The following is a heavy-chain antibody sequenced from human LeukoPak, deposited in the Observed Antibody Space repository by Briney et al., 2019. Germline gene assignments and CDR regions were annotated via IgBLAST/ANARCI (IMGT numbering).Heavy chain of an antibody. CDR1: GGSISGSSYY. CDR3: ARAHSSSWHFDY. D-gene: IGHD6-13*01. Sequence: SETLSLTCTVSGGSISGSSYYWGWIRQPPGKGLEWIGSIYYSGSTYYNPSLKSRVTISVDTSKNQFSLKLSSVTAADTAVYYCARAHSSSWHFDYWGQGTLVTVSS. V-gene: IGHV4-39*01. CDR2: IYYSGST. J-gene: IGHJ4*02.